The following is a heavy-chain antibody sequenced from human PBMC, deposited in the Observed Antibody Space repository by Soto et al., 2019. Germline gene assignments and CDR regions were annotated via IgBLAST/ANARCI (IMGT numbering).Heavy chain of an antibody. Sequence: QVQLVQSGAEVRKPGASVKVSCKASGYTFPNYGIIWVRQAPGQGLEWMAWISANNGNTKYAQKFQDRVTMAADTSTTRAYMELRSLRSDDTAVYYCGRLKQLVFMDVWGQGTTVTVSS. V-gene: IGHV1-18*01. CDR1: GYTFPNYG. CDR2: ISANNGNT. J-gene: IGHJ6*02. D-gene: IGHD6-13*01. CDR3: GRLKQLVFMDV.